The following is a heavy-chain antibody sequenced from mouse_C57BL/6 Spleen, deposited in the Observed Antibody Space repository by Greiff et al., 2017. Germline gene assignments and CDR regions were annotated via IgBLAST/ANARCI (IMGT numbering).Heavy chain of an antibody. CDR3: ARSRTAQATYDY. V-gene: IGHV1-52*01. CDR1: GYTFTSYW. D-gene: IGHD3-2*02. Sequence: VKLQQPGAELVRPGSSVKLSCKASGYTFTSYWMHWVKQRPIQGLEWIGNIDPSDSETHYNQKFKDKATLTVDKSSSTAYMQLSSLTAEDSAVYYCARSRTAQATYDYWGQGTTLTVSS. CDR2: IDPSDSET. J-gene: IGHJ2*01.